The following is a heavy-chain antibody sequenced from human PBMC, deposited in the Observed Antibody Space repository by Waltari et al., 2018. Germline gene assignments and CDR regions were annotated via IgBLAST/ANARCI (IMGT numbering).Heavy chain of an antibody. J-gene: IGHJ4*02. Sequence: QVQLVESGGGVVQPGRSLRLSCAASRLTFSSYGMHWVRQAPGKGLEWVAVISYDGSNKYYSDSVKGRFTISRDNSKNTLYLQMNSLRAEDTAVYYCAKALNWNPGVYWGQGTLVTVSS. V-gene: IGHV3-30*18. D-gene: IGHD1-1*01. CDR1: RLTFSSYG. CDR2: ISYDGSNK. CDR3: AKALNWNPGVY.